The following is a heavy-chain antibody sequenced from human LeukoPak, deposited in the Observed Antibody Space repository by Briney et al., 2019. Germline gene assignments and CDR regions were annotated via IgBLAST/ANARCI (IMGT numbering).Heavy chain of an antibody. D-gene: IGHD3-16*01. CDR1: GGAFSGYY. CDR2: INYSGSL. J-gene: IGHJ4*02. V-gene: IGHV4-34*01. CDR3: PREPGGFGH. Sequence: SEPLSLTCAVSGGAFSGYYWSWIRQPPGKGLEWIGEINYSGSLNYNAPLKSRVTISADTSKNQFSLKLTSVTASDTAVYYWPREPGGFGHWGQGTLVTVSS.